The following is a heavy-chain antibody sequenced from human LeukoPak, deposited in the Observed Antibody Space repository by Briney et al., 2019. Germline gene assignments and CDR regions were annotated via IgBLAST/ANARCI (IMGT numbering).Heavy chain of an antibody. CDR3: ARLPQRSDVLTSYANSFDY. CDR1: GASISSSSYY. CDR2: IYYSGST. D-gene: IGHD3-9*01. Sequence: SETLSLTCTVSGASISSSSYYWAWIRQPPGKGLEWVGNIYYSGSTYYNPSLNSRVTISVDTSKNRFSLKLTSVTAADTAVFYCARLPQRSDVLTSYANSFDYWGQGTLDTVSS. V-gene: IGHV4-39*01. J-gene: IGHJ4*02.